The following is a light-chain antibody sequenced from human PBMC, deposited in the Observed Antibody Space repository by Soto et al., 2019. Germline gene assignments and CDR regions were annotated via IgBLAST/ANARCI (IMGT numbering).Light chain of an antibody. J-gene: IGKJ5*01. CDR2: DAS. CDR3: QQYNSSLIT. V-gene: IGKV1-5*01. CDR1: QSISSW. Sequence: EIQMTQSPSTLSASVGDRVTITCRASQSISSWLAWYQQKPGKAPKLLIYDASSLESGVPSRFSGSGSGTEFTLTISSLQPDDFATYYCQQYNSSLITFGQGTRLEIK.